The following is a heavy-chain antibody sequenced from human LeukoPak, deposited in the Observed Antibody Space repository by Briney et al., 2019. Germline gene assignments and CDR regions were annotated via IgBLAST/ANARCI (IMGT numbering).Heavy chain of an antibody. CDR1: GGSISSYY. V-gene: IGHV4-4*07. D-gene: IGHD2-8*01. J-gene: IGHJ3*02. CDR3: AREYCTNGVCYAFDI. CDR2: IYTSGST. Sequence: SETLSLTCTVSGGSISSYYWSWIRQPPGKGLEWIGRIYTSGSTNYNPSLKSRVTISVDTSKNQFSLTLSSVTAAATAVYYCAREYCTNGVCYAFDICGQGTMVTVYS.